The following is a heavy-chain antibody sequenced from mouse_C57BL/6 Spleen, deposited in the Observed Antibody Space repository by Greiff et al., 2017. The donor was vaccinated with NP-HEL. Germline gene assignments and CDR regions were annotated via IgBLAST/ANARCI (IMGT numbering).Heavy chain of an antibody. CDR2: IYPRSGNT. CDR1: GYTFTSFG. CDR3: ATLTTVVATADY. Sequence: QVHVKQSGAELARPGASVKLSCKASGYTFTSFGISWVKQRTGQGLEWIGEIYPRSGNTYYNEKFKGKATLTADKSSSTAYMELRSLTSEDSAVYFCATLTTVVATADYWGQGTTLTVSS. D-gene: IGHD1-1*01. J-gene: IGHJ2*01. V-gene: IGHV1-81*01.